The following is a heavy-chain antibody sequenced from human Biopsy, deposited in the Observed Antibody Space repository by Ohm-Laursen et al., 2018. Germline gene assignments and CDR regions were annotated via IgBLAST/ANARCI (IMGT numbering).Heavy chain of an antibody. CDR2: IDWDDDK. CDR1: GLSLSSTGMR. CDR3: ARTRAHNFGALEF. J-gene: IGHJ4*01. Sequence: PTQTLTLTCSFSGLSLSSTGMRISWVRQPPGKALECLGRIDWDDDKFYSPSLETRLSLSKDTTTNQVVLTLTDVDPEDIATYYCARTRAHNFGALEFWGQGILVTVSS. V-gene: IGHV2-70*04. D-gene: IGHD1-1*01.